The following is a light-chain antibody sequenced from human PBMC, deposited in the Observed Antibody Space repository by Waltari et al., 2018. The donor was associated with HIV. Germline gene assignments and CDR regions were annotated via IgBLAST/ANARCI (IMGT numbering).Light chain of an antibody. J-gene: IGKJ4*02. CDR1: PRISSI. V-gene: IGKV3-15*01. CDR2: RAS. CDR3: QKYKNFPRT. Sequence: EIVLSQSPAPLSVSPGDRVTLSCRARPRISSILVWYQHTPGPAPRPRIYRASSGATGIPARFRGSGEGAEYTLTIRSLQSEDFALYYCQKYKNFPRTFGGGTKVEMK.